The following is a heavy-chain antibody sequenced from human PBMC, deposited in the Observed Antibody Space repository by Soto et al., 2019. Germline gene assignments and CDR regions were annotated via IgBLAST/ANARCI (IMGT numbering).Heavy chain of an antibody. CDR2: ISYDGRNK. V-gene: IGHV3-30*18. CDR3: AKGGSSSARYFDA. CDR1: GFSFNSYG. Sequence: QVQVVESGGGVVQPGRSLRLSCAASGFSFNSYGMHWVRQAPGKGLEWVAIISYDGRNKYYADSVKGRFTIARDSPRNTLYLEMNSLRAEATAVYYCAKGGSSSARYFDAWGQGDLVTVSS. D-gene: IGHD6-6*01. J-gene: IGHJ5*02.